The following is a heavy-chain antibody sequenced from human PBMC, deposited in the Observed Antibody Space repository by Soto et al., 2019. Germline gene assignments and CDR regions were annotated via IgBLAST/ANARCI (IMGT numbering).Heavy chain of an antibody. V-gene: IGHV4-59*01. D-gene: IGHD3-9*01. Sequence: SETLSLTCTVSGGSISSYYWSWIRQPPGKGLEWIGYIYYSGSTNYNPSLKSRVTISVDTSKNQFSLKLSSVTAADTAVYYCARLTGNWFDPWGQGTLVTVSS. CDR3: ARLTGNWFDP. CDR2: IYYSGST. J-gene: IGHJ5*02. CDR1: GGSISSYY.